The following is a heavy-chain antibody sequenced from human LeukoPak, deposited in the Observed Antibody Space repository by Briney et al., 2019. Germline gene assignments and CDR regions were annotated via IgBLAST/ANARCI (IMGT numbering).Heavy chain of an antibody. Sequence: ASVKVFCKASGYTFTGYYMHWVRQAPGQGLEWIGWIDPNSGGTNYAQKVQGRVTMTRDTSISTAYMEVSRLKSDDTAVYYCARRAVYYYSGMDVWGQGSTVTVSS. CDR3: ARRAVYYYSGMDV. CDR2: IDPNSGGT. D-gene: IGHD6-25*01. J-gene: IGHJ6*02. CDR1: GYTFTGYY. V-gene: IGHV1-2*02.